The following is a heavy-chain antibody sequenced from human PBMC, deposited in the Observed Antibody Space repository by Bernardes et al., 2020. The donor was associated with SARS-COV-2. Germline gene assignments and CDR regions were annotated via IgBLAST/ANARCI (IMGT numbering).Heavy chain of an antibody. D-gene: IGHD2-21*02. V-gene: IGHV3-23*01. CDR2: VTGDGGII. CDR1: GFSFSRHA. J-gene: IGHJ2*01. Sequence: GGSLRLSCAGSGFSFSRHAMGWARQAPGRGREWVSCVTGDGGIIFYTDSLKGRFTISKDSSKNIVYLQMNSLTAEDTAMYYCARDFVVGDDLWYFDVWGRGTPVIVS. CDR3: ARDFVVGDDLWYFDV.